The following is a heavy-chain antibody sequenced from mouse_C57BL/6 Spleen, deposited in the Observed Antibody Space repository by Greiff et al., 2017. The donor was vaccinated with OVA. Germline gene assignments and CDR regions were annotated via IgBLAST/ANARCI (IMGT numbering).Heavy chain of an antibody. CDR3: ARSNPSFAY. V-gene: IGHV3-6*01. CDR1: GYSITSGYY. CDR2: ISYDGSN. Sequence: ESGPGLVKPSQSLSLTCSVPGYSITSGYYWNWIRQFPGNKLEWMGYISYDGSNNYNPSLKNRISITRDTSKHQFFLKLNSVTTEDTATYYCARSNPSFAYWGQGTLVTVSA. D-gene: IGHD4-1*01. J-gene: IGHJ3*01.